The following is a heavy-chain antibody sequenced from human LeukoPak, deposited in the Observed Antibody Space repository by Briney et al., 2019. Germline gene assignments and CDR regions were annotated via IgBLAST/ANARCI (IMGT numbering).Heavy chain of an antibody. D-gene: IGHD3/OR15-3a*01. CDR2: MNPNSGNT. Sequence: APLKFSSKASGYPFTGYDINWGRRATGQGLDGMGGMNPNSGNTGYAQKFQGRVTITRNTSISTAYMELSSLRSEDSAVYYCARGYPLDWNYFDYWGQGTLVTVSS. J-gene: IGHJ4*02. CDR1: GYPFTGYD. V-gene: IGHV1-8*03. CDR3: ARGYPLDWNYFDY.